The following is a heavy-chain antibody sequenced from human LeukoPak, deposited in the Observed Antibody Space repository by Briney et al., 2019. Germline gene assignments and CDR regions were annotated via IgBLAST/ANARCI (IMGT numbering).Heavy chain of an antibody. CDR1: GGSISSGDYY. CDR3: ARVLVGASTRVAFDI. D-gene: IGHD1-26*01. Sequence: SETLSLTCTVSGGSISSGDYYWSWIRQPPGKGLEWIGYIYYSGSTYYNPSLKSRVTISVDTSKNQFSLKLSSVTAADTDVYYCARVLVGASTRVAFDIWGQGTMVTVSS. J-gene: IGHJ3*02. V-gene: IGHV4-30-4*08. CDR2: IYYSGST.